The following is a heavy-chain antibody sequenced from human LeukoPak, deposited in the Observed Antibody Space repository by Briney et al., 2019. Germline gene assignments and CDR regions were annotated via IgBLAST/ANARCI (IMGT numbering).Heavy chain of an antibody. CDR1: GFTFSSNW. V-gene: IGHV3-7*01. Sequence: GGSLRLSCAASGFTFSSNWMSWVRQAPGKGLEWVPNIKEDGSEKYYVESVTGRFTISRDNAKNSLYLQMNSLRAEDTAAYYCAREIERLLAFDIWGQGAMVTVSS. CDR3: AREIERLLAFDI. J-gene: IGHJ3*02. D-gene: IGHD2/OR15-2a*01. CDR2: IKEDGSEK.